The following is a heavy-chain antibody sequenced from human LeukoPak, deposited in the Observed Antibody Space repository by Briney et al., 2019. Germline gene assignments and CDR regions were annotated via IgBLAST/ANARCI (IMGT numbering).Heavy chain of an antibody. CDR1: GFPFGSYG. CDR3: ARDLSAAYDF. V-gene: IGHV3-33*01. D-gene: IGHD2-21*01. J-gene: IGHJ4*02. Sequence: GGSRRLSWAASGFPFGSYGMHWVRQAPGRGLEWVARLVYDERNDYANSVKGRFTISRDNSKNMLYLQMDNLRVDDTAMYYCARDLSAAYDFWGQGILVTVSS. CDR2: LVYDERN.